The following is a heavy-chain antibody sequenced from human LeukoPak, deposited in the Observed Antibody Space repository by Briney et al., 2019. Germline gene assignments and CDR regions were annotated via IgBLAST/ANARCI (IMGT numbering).Heavy chain of an antibody. V-gene: IGHV4-59*01. J-gene: IGHJ4*02. CDR1: GGSISSYY. CDR2: IYYSGST. CDR3: ARAGWELLSYFDY. D-gene: IGHD1-26*01. Sequence: PSETLSLTCTVSGGSISSYYWSWIWQPPGKGLEWIGYIYYSGSTNYNPSLKSRVTISVDTSKNQFSLKLSSVTAADTAVYYCARAGWELLSYFDYWGQGTLVTVSS.